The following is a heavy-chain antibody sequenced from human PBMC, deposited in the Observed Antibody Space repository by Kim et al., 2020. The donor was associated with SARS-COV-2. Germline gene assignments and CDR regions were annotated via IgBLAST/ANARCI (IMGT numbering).Heavy chain of an antibody. CDR2: ISSSSSYI. V-gene: IGHV3-21*01. D-gene: IGHD3-3*01. J-gene: IGHJ5*02. Sequence: GGSLRLSCAASGFTFSSYSMNWVRQAPGKGLEWVSSISSSSSYIYYADSVKGRFTISRDNAKNSLYLQMNSLRAEDTAVYYCARGLYDFWSGPDGYNWFDPWGQGTLVTVSS. CDR1: GFTFSSYS. CDR3: ARGLYDFWSGPDGYNWFDP.